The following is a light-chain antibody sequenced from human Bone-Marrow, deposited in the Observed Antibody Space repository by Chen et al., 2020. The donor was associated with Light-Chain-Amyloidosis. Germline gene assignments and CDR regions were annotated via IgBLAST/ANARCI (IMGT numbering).Light chain of an antibody. Sequence: YELTQPPSVSVSPGQTARITCSGDDLPTKYAYWYQHKPGQAPVLVIHRDTERPSGISERFSGSSSGTTATLTISGVKAEDEADYHCQSADSSGTYEVIFGGGTKLTV. J-gene: IGLJ2*01. CDR1: DLPTKY. CDR3: QSADSSGTYEVI. CDR2: RDT. V-gene: IGLV3-25*03.